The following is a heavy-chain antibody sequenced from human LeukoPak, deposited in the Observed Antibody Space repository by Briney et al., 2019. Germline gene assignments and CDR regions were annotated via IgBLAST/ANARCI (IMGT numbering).Heavy chain of an antibody. CDR2: VSDDGSNK. D-gene: IGHD5-12*01. J-gene: IGHJ4*02. Sequence: PGRSLRLSCAASGFTFSSYGMHWVGQAPGKGLEWTAVVSDDGSNKYYEDSVRGRFTISRDNSKNTLYLQMSSLRDEDTAVYYCAKPRLRGGYLFDYWGQGTLVTVSS. CDR3: AKPRLRGGYLFDY. V-gene: IGHV3-30*18. CDR1: GFTFSSYG.